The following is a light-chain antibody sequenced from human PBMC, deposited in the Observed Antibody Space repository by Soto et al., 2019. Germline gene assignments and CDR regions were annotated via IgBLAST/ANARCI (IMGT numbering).Light chain of an antibody. Sequence: DIQMTQSPSSLSASVGYRVTITCRASQTISTYLNRYLQNPGKAPKLLIYAAYTLQSGFPSRFSGSGSRTDFTLTISSLKPDDFATYNCKQSNGIPYTFGQGTKLENK. CDR3: KQSNGIPYT. CDR1: QTISTY. J-gene: IGKJ2*01. CDR2: AAY. V-gene: IGKV1-39*01.